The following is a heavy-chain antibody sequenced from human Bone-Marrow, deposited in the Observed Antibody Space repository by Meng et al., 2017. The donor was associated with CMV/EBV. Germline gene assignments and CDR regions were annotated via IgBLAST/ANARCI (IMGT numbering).Heavy chain of an antibody. J-gene: IGHJ4*02. CDR3: AKDQMSGRYAPFR. CDR1: GFTFSSYA. D-gene: IGHD1-26*01. CDR2: ISGSGGST. V-gene: IGHV3-23*01. Sequence: GGSLRLSCAASGFTFSSYAMTWVRQAPGKGLEWVSAISGSGGSTYYADSVKGRFTISRDNSKDTLYLQMNSLRAEDTAVYYCAKDQMSGRYAPFRWGRGTLVTVSS.